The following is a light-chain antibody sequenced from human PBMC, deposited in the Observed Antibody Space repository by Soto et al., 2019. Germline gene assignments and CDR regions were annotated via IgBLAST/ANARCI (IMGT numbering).Light chain of an antibody. J-gene: IGLJ1*01. V-gene: IGLV2-14*01. Sequence: QSALTQPASVSGSPGQSITISCAGTRSDNGASNSVSWYQHLPGRSPTLIIYEATNRPSGVSERFSGSKAGDTASLTISGLQADDGAEYFCISYRTDDSCVFGSGTKVTVL. CDR1: RSDNGASNS. CDR2: EAT. CDR3: ISYRTDDSCV.